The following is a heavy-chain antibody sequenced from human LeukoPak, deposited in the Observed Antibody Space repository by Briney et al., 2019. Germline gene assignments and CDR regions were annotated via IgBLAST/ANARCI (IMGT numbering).Heavy chain of an antibody. V-gene: IGHV1-69*06. CDR1: GGTFSIYA. CDR3: ARERRSGSYYSLADY. CDR2: IIPIFGTA. Sequence: SVKVSCKPSGGTFSIYAISWVRQAPGQGLEWMGRIIPIFGTANYAQKFQGRVTITADKSTSTAYMELSSLRSEDTAVYYCARERRSGSYYSLADYWGQGTLVSVSS. D-gene: IGHD1-26*01. J-gene: IGHJ4*02.